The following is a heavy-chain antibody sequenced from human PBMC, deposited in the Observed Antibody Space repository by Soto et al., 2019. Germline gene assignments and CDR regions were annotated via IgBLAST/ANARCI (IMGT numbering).Heavy chain of an antibody. CDR3: ARLPKHYFYALGGYYNYMVF. D-gene: IGHD3-16*01. J-gene: IGHJ6*03. V-gene: IGHV5-51*01. CDR2: IYPGDSDT. CDR1: GYSFTSYW. Sequence: PGESLQISCKGSGYSFTSYWIGWVRQMPVKGLEWMGIIYPGDSDTRYSPSFQGQVTISADKSISTAYLQWSSLKASDTAMYYCARLPKHYFYALGGYYNYMVFWCQGT.